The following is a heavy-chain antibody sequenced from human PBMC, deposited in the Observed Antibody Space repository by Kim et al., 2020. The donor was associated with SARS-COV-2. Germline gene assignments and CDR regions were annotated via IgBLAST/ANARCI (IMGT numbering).Heavy chain of an antibody. J-gene: IGHJ6*04. V-gene: IGHV1-8*01. CDR1: GYTFTSYD. D-gene: IGHD3-10*01. CDR3: ARGTPYGGLWFGELSGYYYYGRDG. CDR2: MNPNSGNT. Sequence: ASVKVSCKASGYTFTSYDINWVRQATGQGLEWMGWMNPNSGNTGYAQKFQGRVTMTRNTSISTAYMELSSLRSEDTAVYYCARGTPYGGLWFGELSGYYYYGRDGWGKGTTVTVSS.